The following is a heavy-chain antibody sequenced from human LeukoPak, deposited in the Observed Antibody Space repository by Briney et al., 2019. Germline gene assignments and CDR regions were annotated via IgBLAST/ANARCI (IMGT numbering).Heavy chain of an antibody. CDR3: ARVEGAQLWLLDY. V-gene: IGHV5-51*01. CDR1: GYSFTSYW. Sequence: GESLQISCQGSGYSFTSYWIGWVRQMPGKGLEWMGIIYPGDSDTRYSPSFQGQVTISADKSNSTAYLQWSSLKASDTAMYYCARVEGAQLWLLDYWGQGTLVTVSS. D-gene: IGHD5-18*01. J-gene: IGHJ4*02. CDR2: IYPGDSDT.